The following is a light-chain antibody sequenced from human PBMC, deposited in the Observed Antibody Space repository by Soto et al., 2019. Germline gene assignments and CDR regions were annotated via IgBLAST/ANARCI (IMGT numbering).Light chain of an antibody. J-gene: IGLJ1*01. V-gene: IGLV2-14*01. CDR2: EVS. Sequence: QSALTQPASVSGSPGQSITISCTGTSSDVGGYKYVSWYQQHPGKAPKLMIYEVSNRPSGVSNRFSGSKSGNTASLTISGLLTEDEADYFCSSYTASGTLVFATGTKLTVL. CDR3: SSYTASGTLV. CDR1: SSDVGGYKY.